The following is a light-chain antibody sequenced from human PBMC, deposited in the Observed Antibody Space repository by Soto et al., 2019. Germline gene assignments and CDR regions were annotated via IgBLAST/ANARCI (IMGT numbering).Light chain of an antibody. CDR2: AAY. CDR1: QSVTSTY. Sequence: EIVLTQSPDTLSLSPEERATLSCRASQSVTSTYLAWYQQRPGQSPRLLIFAAYSRAAGVPDRFSGSGSGTDFTLTISRLEPGDFAVYYCQHYGNSPQTFGQGTKVEIK. CDR3: QHYGNSPQT. J-gene: IGKJ1*01. V-gene: IGKV3-20*01.